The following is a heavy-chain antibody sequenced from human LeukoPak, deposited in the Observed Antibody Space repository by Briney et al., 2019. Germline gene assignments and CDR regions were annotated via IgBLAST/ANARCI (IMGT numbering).Heavy chain of an antibody. CDR3: AELGITMIGGV. CDR1: GFTFDDYG. CDR2: ISSSGSTI. D-gene: IGHD3-10*02. V-gene: IGHV3-48*03. Sequence: GSLRLSCAASGFTFDDYGMSWVRQAPGKGLEGVSYISSSGSTIYYADSVKGRFTISRDNAKNSLYLQMNSLRAEDTAVYYCAELGITMIGGVWGKGTTVTISS. J-gene: IGHJ6*04.